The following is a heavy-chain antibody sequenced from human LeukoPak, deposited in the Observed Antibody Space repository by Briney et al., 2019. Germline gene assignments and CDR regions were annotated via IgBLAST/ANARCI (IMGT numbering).Heavy chain of an antibody. J-gene: IGHJ6*02. Sequence: SETLSLTCDVFGGSFTDYFWTWIRQSPRKGLGCFGEINDYTGNTNYNPSLNSRVSISLEKSKNQFSLELRSVTAADTAVYYCARGRIAKIVVVHSFHYGMDVWGQGTTVTVSS. CDR1: GGSFTDYF. D-gene: IGHD3-22*01. CDR3: ARGRIAKIVVVHSFHYGMDV. V-gene: IGHV4-34*01. CDR2: INDYTGNT.